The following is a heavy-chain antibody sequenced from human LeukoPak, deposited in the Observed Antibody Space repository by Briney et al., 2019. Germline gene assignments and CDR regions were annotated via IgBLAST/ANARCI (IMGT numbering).Heavy chain of an antibody. D-gene: IGHD3-3*01. CDR3: AKDYYDFWSGSGSTLY. CDR2: ISSSSNYI. J-gene: IGHJ4*02. V-gene: IGHV3-21*01. Sequence: PGGSLRLSCAASGFTFSSYSMNWVRQAPGKGLEWVSSISSSSNYIYYADSVKGRVTISRDNAKNTLYLQMNSLRAEDTAVYYCAKDYYDFWSGSGSTLYWGQGTLVTVSS. CDR1: GFTFSSYS.